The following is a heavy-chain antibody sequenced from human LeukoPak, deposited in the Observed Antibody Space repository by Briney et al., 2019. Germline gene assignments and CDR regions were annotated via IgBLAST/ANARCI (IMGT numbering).Heavy chain of an antibody. CDR3: ARGARVLYYDFWSGYCSNWFDP. CDR2: INHSGST. D-gene: IGHD3-3*01. Sequence: SETLSLTCAVYGGSFSGYYWSWIRQPPGKGLEWIGEINHSGSTNYNPSLKSRVTISVYTSKNQFSLKLSSVTAADTAVYYCARGARVLYYDFWSGYCSNWFDPWGQGTLVTVSS. CDR1: GGSFSGYY. V-gene: IGHV4-34*01. J-gene: IGHJ5*02.